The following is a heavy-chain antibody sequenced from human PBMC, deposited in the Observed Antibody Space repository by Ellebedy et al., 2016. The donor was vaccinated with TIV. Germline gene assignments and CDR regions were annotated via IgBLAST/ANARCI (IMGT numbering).Heavy chain of an antibody. V-gene: IGHV3-74*01. CDR1: GFTFSSYW. CDR2: IDSDGSNI. Sequence: GGSLRLSXAASGFTFSSYWMHWVRQAPGKGLLWVSRIDSDGSNIDDTDSVKGRFTLSRNNAKGTVYLQMNSLRVDGTAVYYCARRGMYVSGWLGVWGQGTLVTVSS. CDR3: ARRGMYVSGWLGV. D-gene: IGHD6-19*01. J-gene: IGHJ4*02.